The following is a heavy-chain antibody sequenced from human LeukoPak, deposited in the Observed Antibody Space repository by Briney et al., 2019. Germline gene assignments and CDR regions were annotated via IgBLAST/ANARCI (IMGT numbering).Heavy chain of an antibody. CDR1: GFTFSSYG. CDR2: IWYDGSNK. Sequence: GGSLRLSCAASGFTFSSYGMHWVRQAPGKGLEWVAVIWYDGSNKYYADSVKGRFTISRDNSKNTLYLQMNSLRVEDTAVYYCAKDYGGYMDVWGKGTTVTVSS. J-gene: IGHJ6*03. CDR3: AKDYGGYMDV. D-gene: IGHD4-23*01. V-gene: IGHV3-33*06.